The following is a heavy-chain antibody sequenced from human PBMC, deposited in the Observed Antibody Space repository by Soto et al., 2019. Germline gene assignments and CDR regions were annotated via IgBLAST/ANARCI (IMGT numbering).Heavy chain of an antibody. V-gene: IGHV3-21*01. CDR2: ISSTSNYI. Sequence: GGSLRLSCAASGFTFSSYSMNWVRQAQGKGLEWVSSISSTSNYIYYADSLKGRFTISRDNAKNSLYLQMNSLRAEDTAVYYCARDPTPYESSGYYLDAWGQGTLVTVSS. D-gene: IGHD3-22*01. J-gene: IGHJ4*02. CDR1: GFTFSSYS. CDR3: ARDPTPYESSGYYLDA.